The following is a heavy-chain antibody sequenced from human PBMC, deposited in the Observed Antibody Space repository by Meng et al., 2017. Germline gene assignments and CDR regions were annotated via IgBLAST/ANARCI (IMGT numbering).Heavy chain of an antibody. J-gene: IGHJ4*02. CDR2: IYSGGST. D-gene: IGHD6-13*01. V-gene: IGHV3-53*04. Sequence: GESLKISCAASGFTVSSNYMSWVRQAPGKGLEWVSVIYSGGSTYYADSVKGRFTISRHNSKNTLYLQMNSLRAEDTAVYYCARESGYSSSWYYFDYWGQGTLVTVSS. CDR3: ARESGYSSSWYYFDY. CDR1: GFTVSSNY.